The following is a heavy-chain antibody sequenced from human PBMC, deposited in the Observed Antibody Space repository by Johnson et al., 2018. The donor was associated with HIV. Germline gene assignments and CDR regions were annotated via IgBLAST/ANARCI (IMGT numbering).Heavy chain of an antibody. V-gene: IGHV3-30-3*01. CDR2: ISYDGSSK. CDR3: ARGRYGRMTTVAAAAFDI. CDR1: AFTFSNYA. J-gene: IGHJ3*02. D-gene: IGHD4-23*01. Sequence: QMLLVESGGGVVQPGRSLRLSCAASAFTFSNYAMHWVRQAPGKGLEWVAVISYDGSSKYYAESLKGRISISRDNAKNSLYLQMNSLRAEDTALYYCARGRYGRMTTVAAAAFDIWGQGTMVTVSS.